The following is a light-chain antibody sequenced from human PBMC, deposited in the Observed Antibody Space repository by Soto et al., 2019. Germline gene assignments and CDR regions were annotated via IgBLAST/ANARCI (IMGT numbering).Light chain of an antibody. J-gene: IGLJ2*01. CDR3: SSYAGSNNVV. V-gene: IGLV2-8*01. CDR2: EVS. Sequence: QSVLTQPPSASGSPGHSVTISCTGTSSDVGGYNSVSWYQQHPGRAPKLMIYEVSKWPSGVPDRFSGSKSGNTASLTVSGLQAEDEADYYCSSYAGSNNVVFGGGTKVTVL. CDR1: SSDVGGYNS.